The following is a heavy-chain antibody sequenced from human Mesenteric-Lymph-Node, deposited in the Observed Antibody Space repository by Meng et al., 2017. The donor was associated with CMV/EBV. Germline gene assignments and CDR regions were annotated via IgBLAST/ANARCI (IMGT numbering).Heavy chain of an antibody. Sequence: GESLKISCVASGFTFTNYNLNWVRQAPGKGLEWVSSISTSSRYISYAASVQGRFTISRDDAKNSAYLQMTSLRADDTAVFYCARSIVAAGTYYYYGMDVWGQGTTVTVSS. V-gene: IGHV3-21*01. CDR3: ARSIVAAGTYYYYGMDV. CDR1: GFTFTNYN. D-gene: IGHD5-12*01. CDR2: ISTSSRYI. J-gene: IGHJ6*02.